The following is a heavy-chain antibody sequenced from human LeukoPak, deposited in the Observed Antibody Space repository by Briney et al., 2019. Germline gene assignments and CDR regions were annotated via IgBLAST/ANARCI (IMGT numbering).Heavy chain of an antibody. Sequence: SETLSLTCAVSGGSISSGGYSWSWIRQPPGKGLEWIGYIYHSGSTYYNPSLKSRVTISVDRSKNQFSLKLSSVTAADTAVYYCARAIWFGDVGDWFDPWGQGTLVTVSS. CDR3: ARAIWFGDVGDWFDP. V-gene: IGHV4-30-2*01. CDR1: GGSISSGGYS. D-gene: IGHD3-10*01. CDR2: IYHSGST. J-gene: IGHJ5*02.